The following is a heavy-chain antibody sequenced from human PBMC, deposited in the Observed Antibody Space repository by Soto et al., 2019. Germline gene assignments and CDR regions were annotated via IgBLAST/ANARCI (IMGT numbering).Heavy chain of an antibody. CDR3: ASMGYHYGSGSYPLDY. V-gene: IGHV4-59*08. D-gene: IGHD3-10*01. Sequence: QVQLQESSPGLVKPSETLSLTCTVSGGSISSYYWTWIRQPPGKGLEWIGFIYNSGSTHYNPSLRSRVTISVATSKNQFSLKLRSVTAADTAVYYCASMGYHYGSGSYPLDYWGQGTLVTVSS. CDR2: IYNSGST. J-gene: IGHJ4*02. CDR1: GGSISSYY.